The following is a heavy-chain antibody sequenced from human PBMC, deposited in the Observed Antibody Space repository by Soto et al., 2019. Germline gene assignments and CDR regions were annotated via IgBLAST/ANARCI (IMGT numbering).Heavy chain of an antibody. V-gene: IGHV3-23*01. Sequence: VGSLRLSCAASGFSFSSYAMSWVRQAPGKGLEWVSAVSGDGRSTHYADSVKSRFTISRDNSKNTLYLQMNSLRAEDTAIYYGAKVSPYSSSWTYYYYGMDVWGQGTTLTVSS. CDR3: AKVSPYSSSWTYYYYGMDV. CDR1: GFSFSSYA. CDR2: VSGDGRST. J-gene: IGHJ6*02. D-gene: IGHD6-13*01.